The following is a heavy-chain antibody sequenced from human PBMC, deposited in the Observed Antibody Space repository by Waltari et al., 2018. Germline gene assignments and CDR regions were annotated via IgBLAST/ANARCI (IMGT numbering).Heavy chain of an antibody. V-gene: IGHV3-33*08. CDR1: GFTVSSNY. J-gene: IGHJ4*02. CDR3: AREARGGLTFDY. Sequence: VQLVESGGGLIKPGGSLRLSCSDSGFTVSSNYMSWGRQAPGKGLEWGAVIWYDGSNKYYADSVKGRFTISRDNSKNTLYLQMNSLRAEDTAVYYCAREARGGLTFDYWGQGTLVTVSS. CDR2: IWYDGSNK. D-gene: IGHD3-10*01.